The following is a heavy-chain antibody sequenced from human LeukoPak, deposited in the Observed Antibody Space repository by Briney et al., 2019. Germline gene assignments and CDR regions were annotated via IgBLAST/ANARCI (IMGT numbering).Heavy chain of an antibody. CDR2: ISAIGTST. D-gene: IGHD1-26*01. Sequence: PGGSLRLSCAASGFTFRRYAMSWVRQAPGKGLEWVSAISAIGTSTYYADSVKGRFTISRDYSNNTLYLQMNSLRVEDTAVYYCATGFRSGNFWYFDYWGKGTLVTVSS. CDR3: ATGFRSGNFWYFDY. V-gene: IGHV3-23*01. CDR1: GFTFRRYA. J-gene: IGHJ4*02.